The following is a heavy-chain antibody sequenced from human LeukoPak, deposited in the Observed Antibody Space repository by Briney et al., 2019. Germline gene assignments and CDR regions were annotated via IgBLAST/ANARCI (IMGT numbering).Heavy chain of an antibody. CDR2: IYGGGST. D-gene: IGHD2-2*01. Sequence: GSLRLSCAASGFTVRTHSMSWVRQAPGKGLEWVSVIYGGGSTYYADSVNGRFTISRDSSKNTLYLQMNSLKAEDTAVYYCAKESELLCGGWFDPWGQGTLVTVSS. CDR3: AKESELLCGGWFDP. J-gene: IGHJ5*02. V-gene: IGHV3-53*01. CDR1: GFTVRTHS.